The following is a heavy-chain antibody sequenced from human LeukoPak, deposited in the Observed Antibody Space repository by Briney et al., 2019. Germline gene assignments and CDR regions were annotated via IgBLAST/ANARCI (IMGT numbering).Heavy chain of an antibody. V-gene: IGHV4-61*01. D-gene: IGHD4-11*01. Sequence: PSETLSLTCTVSGGSVSSGSYYWRWIRQPPGKGLEWIGYIYYSGSTNYNPSLKSRVTISVDTSKNQFSLELSSVTAADTAVYYCARTTPYYFDHWGPGTLVTVPS. J-gene: IGHJ4*02. CDR3: ARTTPYYFDH. CDR1: GGSVSSGSYY. CDR2: IYYSGST.